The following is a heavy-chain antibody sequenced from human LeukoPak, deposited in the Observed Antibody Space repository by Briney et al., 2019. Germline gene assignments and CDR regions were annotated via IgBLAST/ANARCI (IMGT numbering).Heavy chain of an antibody. D-gene: IGHD4-23*01. V-gene: IGHV4-59*11. CDR1: GGSISSHY. CDR2: IYYSGST. J-gene: IGHJ6*03. Sequence: SETLSLTCTVSGGSISSHYWSWIRQPPGKGLEWIGYIYYSGSTNYNPSLKSRVTISVDTSKNQFSLKLSSVTAADTAVYYCAGAVEYYYYYYMDVWGKGTTVTVSS. CDR3: AGAVEYYYYYYMDV.